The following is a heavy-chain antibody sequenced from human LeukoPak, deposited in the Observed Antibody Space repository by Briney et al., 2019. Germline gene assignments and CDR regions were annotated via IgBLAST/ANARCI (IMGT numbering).Heavy chain of an antibody. CDR3: ASHSYGYNH. V-gene: IGHV3-23*01. CDR1: GFTFSSYA. Sequence: GGSLRLSCAASGFTFSSYAMSWVRQAPGKGLEWVSAISGSGGSTYYADSVKGRFTIFRDNARNSLYLQMNSLRAGDMAVYYCASHSYGYNHWGQGTLVIVSS. CDR2: ISGSGGST. D-gene: IGHD3-16*01. J-gene: IGHJ5*02.